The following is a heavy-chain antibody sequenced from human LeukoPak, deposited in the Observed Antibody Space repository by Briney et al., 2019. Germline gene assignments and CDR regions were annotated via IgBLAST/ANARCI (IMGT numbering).Heavy chain of an antibody. CDR1: GGSLSRGGYS. V-gene: IGHV4-30-2*01. CDR2: IFLSGST. D-gene: IGHD6-13*01. CDR3: ARGGEIAAAVLVY. J-gene: IGHJ4*02. Sequence: SQTLSLTRAVSGGSLSRGGYSWSWIRPPPGTGLEWVESIFLSGSTYYNPTLKSRVTISVDRSKSQFSLKLSSVTAADTAGYYCARGGEIAAAVLVYWGQGTLVTASS.